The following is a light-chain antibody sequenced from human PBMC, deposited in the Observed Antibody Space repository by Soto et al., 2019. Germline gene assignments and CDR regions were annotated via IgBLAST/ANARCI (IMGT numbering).Light chain of an antibody. Sequence: QSLLTQSPSASGTPGQKVTISCSGGRFNIGNNKVNWYQQLPGTAPKLLIYSDDQRPSGVPDRFSGSESGTSASLAISGLQSGDEADYYCAAWDDSLNGPAFGGGTKLTVL. V-gene: IGLV1-44*01. J-gene: IGLJ2*01. CDR1: RFNIGNNK. CDR2: SDD. CDR3: AAWDDSLNGPA.